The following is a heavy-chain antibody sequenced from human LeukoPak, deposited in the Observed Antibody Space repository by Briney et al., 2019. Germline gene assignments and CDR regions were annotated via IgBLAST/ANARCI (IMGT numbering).Heavy chain of an antibody. CDR2: ISYDGSSK. CDR1: GITFNLYA. J-gene: IGHJ4*02. CDR3: VRLYGDGY. Sequence: GGSLRLPCTASGITFNLYAMHWARQAPGKGLEWVAVISYDGSSKNYADSVKGRFIISRDNSKNTLYLQMNSLRVEDTAVYYCVRLYGDGYWGQGTLVTVSS. D-gene: IGHD2-2*02. V-gene: IGHV3-30-3*01.